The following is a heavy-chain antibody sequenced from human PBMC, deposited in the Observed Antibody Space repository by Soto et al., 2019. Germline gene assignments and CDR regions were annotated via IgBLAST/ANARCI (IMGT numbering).Heavy chain of an antibody. CDR2: IYYSGTT. J-gene: IGHJ6*02. CDR1: GGSISSNSYY. D-gene: IGHD3-16*01. V-gene: IGHV4-39*01. CDR3: ARHKGGYYSGVDV. Sequence: QLQLQESGPGLVKPSETLSLTCTVSGGSISSNSYYWAWIRQPPGKGLEWSGHIYYSGTTYYNPSLKSRVTLSVATSKTPFSLKLRSLPAADTAVYCCARHKGGYYSGVDVWGQGTTVTVSS.